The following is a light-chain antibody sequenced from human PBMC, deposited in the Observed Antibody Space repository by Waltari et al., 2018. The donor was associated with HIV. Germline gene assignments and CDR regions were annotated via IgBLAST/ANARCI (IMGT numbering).Light chain of an antibody. V-gene: IGLV2-23*02. CDR3: CSYSGSGTLV. CDR1: SSDIGGYAY. Sequence: QSALTQPASVSGSPGQSITISCTGTSSDIGGYAYVSWYQHLPVKVPKLMIYDVNKRPSGVSSRFSGSKSGSTASLTISGLQPEDEADYYCCSYSGSGTLVFGGGTNLIVL. CDR2: DVN. J-gene: IGLJ2*01.